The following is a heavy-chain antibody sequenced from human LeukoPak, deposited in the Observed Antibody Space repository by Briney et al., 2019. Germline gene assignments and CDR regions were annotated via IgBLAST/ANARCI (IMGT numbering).Heavy chain of an antibody. CDR1: GYTFIGYY. D-gene: IGHD6-19*01. J-gene: IGHJ6*03. Sequence: GVSVTVSRQASGYTFIGYYIHWVRQAPGQGLEYMGWINPNSGGTNYAQKFQGRVTMTRDTSISTAYMELSRLRSDDTAVYYCARDLYQWLPSTRPRDYYYYMDVWGEGTTVTVSS. CDR2: INPNSGGT. CDR3: ARDLYQWLPSTRPRDYYYYMDV. V-gene: IGHV1-2*02.